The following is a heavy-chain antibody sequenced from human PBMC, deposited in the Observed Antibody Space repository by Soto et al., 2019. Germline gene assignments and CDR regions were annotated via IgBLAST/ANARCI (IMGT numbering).Heavy chain of an antibody. CDR2: LYNSGST. D-gene: IGHD3-16*02. Sequence: SETLSLTCTVSGGSINSYYWSWIRQPPGKGLEWIGYLYNSGSTNYNPSLESRVTISADTSKDQFSLKLSSVTAADTAVYYCARPKRTDHRYTFDYWSQGILVTVSS. V-gene: IGHV4-59*08. CDR3: ARPKRTDHRYTFDY. J-gene: IGHJ4*02. CDR1: GGSINSYY.